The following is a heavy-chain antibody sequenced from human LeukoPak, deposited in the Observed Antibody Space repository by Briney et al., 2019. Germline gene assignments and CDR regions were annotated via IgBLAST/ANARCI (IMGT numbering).Heavy chain of an antibody. D-gene: IGHD3-10*01. J-gene: IGHJ4*02. CDR2: ISDNGGRT. V-gene: IGHV3-23*01. CDR3: AKDFGRNLGGPGY. CDR1: GFTFSNYA. Sequence: PGGSLRLSCTVSGFTFSNYAMAWVRQAPGGGLEWVSGISDNGGRTYYADSVKGRFAISRDDSKSTLYLQMNSLRGEDTAVYYCAKDFGRNLGGPGYWGRGTLVIVSS.